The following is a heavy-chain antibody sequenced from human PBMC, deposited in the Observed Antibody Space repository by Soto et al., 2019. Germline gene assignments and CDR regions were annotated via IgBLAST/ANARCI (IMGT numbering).Heavy chain of an antibody. J-gene: IGHJ4*02. CDR3: ARDQTGITTTGGGRIDH. Sequence: QVQLVESGGGVVQPGRSLRLSCAASGFTFSTHAVHWVRQAPGKGLECVAIVSFDGSNKYYADSVKGRFTISRDNSKNTLYLQMSGLTPEDTAVYYCARDQTGITTTGGGRIDHWGQGTLVTVSS. CDR1: GFTFSTHA. CDR2: VSFDGSNK. D-gene: IGHD1-20*01. V-gene: IGHV3-30-3*01.